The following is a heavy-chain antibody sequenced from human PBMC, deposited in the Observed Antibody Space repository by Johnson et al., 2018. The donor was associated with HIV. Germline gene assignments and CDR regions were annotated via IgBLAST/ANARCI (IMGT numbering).Heavy chain of an antibody. CDR3: AKERRAPRAFDI. CDR2: ISYDGGDK. CDR1: GFTFSSYA. V-gene: IGHV3-30*18. Sequence: QVQLVESGGGVVQPGRSLRLSCAASGFTFSSYAMHWVRQAPGKGLEWVAVISYDGGDKYYADSVKGRFTISRDNSKSTLYLQMNSLRPEDTAVYYCAKERRAPRAFDILGQGTMVTVSS. J-gene: IGHJ3*02.